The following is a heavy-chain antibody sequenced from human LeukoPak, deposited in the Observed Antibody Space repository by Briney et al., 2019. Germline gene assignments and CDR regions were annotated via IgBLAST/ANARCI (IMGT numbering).Heavy chain of an antibody. CDR3: ARGYSSGWYYFDY. V-gene: IGHV3-30-3*01. J-gene: IGHJ4*02. Sequence: GGSLRLSRAASGFTFSSYVMHWVRQAPGKGLEWVAVISYDGSNKYYADSVKGRFTISRDNSKNTLYLQMNSLRAEDTAVYYCARGYSSGWYYFDYWGQGTLVTVSS. CDR2: ISYDGSNK. D-gene: IGHD6-19*01. CDR1: GFTFSSYV.